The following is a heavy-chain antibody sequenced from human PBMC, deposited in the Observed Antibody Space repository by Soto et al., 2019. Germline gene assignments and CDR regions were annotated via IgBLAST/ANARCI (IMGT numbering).Heavy chain of an antibody. J-gene: IGHJ1*01. CDR1: GFSFSSYW. CDR3: ARDVKTRSGSYPQH. V-gene: IGHV3-74*01. D-gene: IGHD1-26*01. CDR2: INSDGSST. Sequence: EVQLVESGGGLVQPGGSLRLSCTASGFSFSSYWIHWVRQVPGKGLVWVSRINSDGSSTSYAESGEGRFTISRDNAKDTRFLQMKSRGAEGKGVYYCARDVKTRSGSYPQHWGQGTLVTVSS.